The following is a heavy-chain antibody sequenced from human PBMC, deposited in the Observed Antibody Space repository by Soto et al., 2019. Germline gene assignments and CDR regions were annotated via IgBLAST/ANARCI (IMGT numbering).Heavy chain of an antibody. V-gene: IGHV3-23*01. J-gene: IGHJ4*02. D-gene: IGHD3-22*01. CDR2: IYDDTSST. CDR1: GFTFRNYA. Sequence: GGSLRLSCVASGFTFRNYAMSWVRQAPGKGLEWVSGIYDDTSSTDYADSVKGRFTISRDTSNNTPYLQMNSLRAEDTAVYYCAKDRNYYDSSGYDYWGQGTLVTVSS. CDR3: AKDRNYYDSSGYDY.